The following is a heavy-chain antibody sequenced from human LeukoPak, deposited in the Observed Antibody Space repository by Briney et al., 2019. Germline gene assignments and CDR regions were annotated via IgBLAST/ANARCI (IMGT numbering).Heavy chain of an antibody. Sequence: PGGSLRLSCAPSGFTFSSYSMNWVRQAPGKGLEWVSYISSSRSYIYYADSVKGRFTISRDNAKNSLYLQMSSLRVEDTAVYYCAREHSGGGNYYDRSGYYRSFDYWGQGTPVTVSS. CDR3: AREHSGGGNYYDRSGYYRSFDY. J-gene: IGHJ4*02. CDR2: ISSSRSYI. CDR1: GFTFSSYS. D-gene: IGHD3-22*01. V-gene: IGHV3-21*01.